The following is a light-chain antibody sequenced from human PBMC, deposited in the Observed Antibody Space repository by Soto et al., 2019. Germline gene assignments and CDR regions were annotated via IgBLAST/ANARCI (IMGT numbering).Light chain of an antibody. CDR2: DAS. V-gene: IGKV3-15*01. CDR3: QQYIRRPLA. J-gene: IGKJ5*01. Sequence: ILMTQSPATLSLHPGEGVTLSCRAAQDVTNSVAWYQQKSGQAPRLLIYDASARASGVSARFSGSGSGTDFTLTISGLQAEDFAVYFCQQYIRRPLAFGQGTRLEIK. CDR1: QDVTNS.